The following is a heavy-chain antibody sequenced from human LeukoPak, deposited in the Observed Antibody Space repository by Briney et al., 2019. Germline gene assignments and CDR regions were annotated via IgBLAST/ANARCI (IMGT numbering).Heavy chain of an antibody. J-gene: IGHJ4*02. CDR2: ISGSGETI. CDR3: ARGNCTGSTCSTAK. D-gene: IGHD2-8*02. CDR1: GFTFNHYS. V-gene: IGHV3-48*01. Sequence: GGSLRLSCAASGFTFNHYSMNWVRQAPGKGLEWVSYISGSGETIYYADSVKGRFTISRDNAKNSLYLQMNSLRAEDTAVYYCARGNCTGSTCSTAKWGQGTLVSVSS.